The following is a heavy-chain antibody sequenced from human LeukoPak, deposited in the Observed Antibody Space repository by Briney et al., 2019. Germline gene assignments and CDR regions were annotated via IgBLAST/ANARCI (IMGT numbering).Heavy chain of an antibody. Sequence: SETLSLTCTVSGGSISSYYWSWIRQPPGKGLEWIGYIYNSGSTNYNPSLKSRVIISVDTSKNQFSLKLSSVTAADTAVYCCARHVDYYDSSGYNWYAFDIWGQGTMVTVSS. CDR3: ARHVDYYDSSGYNWYAFDI. D-gene: IGHD3-22*01. V-gene: IGHV4-59*08. CDR2: IYNSGST. J-gene: IGHJ3*02. CDR1: GGSISSYY.